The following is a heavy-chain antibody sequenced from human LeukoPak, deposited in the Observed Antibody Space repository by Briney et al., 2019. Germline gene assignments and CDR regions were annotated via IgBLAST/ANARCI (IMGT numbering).Heavy chain of an antibody. Sequence: SETLSLTCTVSGGSISSYYWSWIRQPPGTGLEWFGYIYYSGSANYNPSLKSRVTISVDTSKNQFSLKLSSVTAADTAVYYCARADRYHGSGSYYSLYYYAMDVWGQGTTVTVSS. D-gene: IGHD3-10*01. J-gene: IGHJ6*02. V-gene: IGHV4-59*01. CDR2: IYYSGSA. CDR3: ARADRYHGSGSYYSLYYYAMDV. CDR1: GGSISSYY.